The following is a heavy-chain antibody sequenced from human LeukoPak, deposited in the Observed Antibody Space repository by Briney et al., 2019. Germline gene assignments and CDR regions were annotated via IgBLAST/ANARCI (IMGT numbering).Heavy chain of an antibody. J-gene: IGHJ4*02. CDR1: GYTFASYA. V-gene: IGHV1-3*01. D-gene: IGHD2-15*01. CDR2: INAGNGNT. CDR3: ARRAYCSGGSCYSDFDY. Sequence: ASVKVSCKASGYTFASYAMHWVRQAPGQRLEWMGWINAGNGNTKYSQKLQGRVTTTTDTSTSTAYMELRSLRSDDTAVYYCARRAYCSGGSCYSDFDYWGQGTLVTVSS.